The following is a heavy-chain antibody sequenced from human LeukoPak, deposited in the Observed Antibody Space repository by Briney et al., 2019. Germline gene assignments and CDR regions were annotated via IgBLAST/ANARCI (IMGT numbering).Heavy chain of an antibody. CDR1: GGSISSYYW. J-gene: IGHJ4*02. CDR3: AHRGQWFDLDY. D-gene: IGHD3-10*01. V-gene: IGHV2-5*08. Sequence: TLSLTCTVSGGSISSYYWSWIRQPPGKGLEWLALIYWDDDKRYSPSLKSRLTITKDTSKNQVVLTMTNMDPVDTATYYCAHRGQWFDLDYWGQGTLVTVSS. CDR2: IYWDDDK.